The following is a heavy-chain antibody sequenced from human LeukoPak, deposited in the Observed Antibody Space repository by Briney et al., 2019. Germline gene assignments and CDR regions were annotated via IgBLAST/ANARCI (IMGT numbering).Heavy chain of an antibody. D-gene: IGHD6-19*01. J-gene: IGHJ4*02. CDR3: ARDYVAVADY. V-gene: IGHV3-33*01. CDR2: IWYDGSNK. CDR1: GFTFSSYG. Sequence: PGRSLRLSRAASGFTFSSYGMHWVRQAPGKGLEWVAVIWYDGSNKYYADSVKGRFTISRDNSKNTLYLQMNSLRAEDTAVYYCARDYVAVADYWGQGTLVTVSS.